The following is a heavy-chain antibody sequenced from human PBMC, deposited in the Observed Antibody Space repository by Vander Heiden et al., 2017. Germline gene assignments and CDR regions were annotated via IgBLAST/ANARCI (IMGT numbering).Heavy chain of an antibody. CDR1: GGPFSSYA. J-gene: IGHJ5*02. D-gene: IGHD2-21*01. V-gene: IGHV1-69*01. CDR2: ISPICGTA. CDR3: ARELRGDNWFDP. Sequence: QVQLVQSGAEGKDPGSSVTVSCMASGGPFSSYAISWGRQAPGQGVEWMGGISPICGTANYAQKSQGRVTITADESTSTAYMELSSLRSEDTAVYDCARELRGDNWFDPWDQGTLVTVSS.